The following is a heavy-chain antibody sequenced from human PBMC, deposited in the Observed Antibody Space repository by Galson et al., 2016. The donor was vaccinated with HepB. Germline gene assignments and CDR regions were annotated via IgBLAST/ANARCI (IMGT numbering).Heavy chain of an antibody. CDR1: GFSFEDHG. CDR2: INWNSRSL. J-gene: IGHJ2*01. V-gene: IGHV3-9*01. D-gene: IGHD1-26*01. Sequence: SLRLSCAASGFSFEDHGMHWVRQAPGKGLEWVSSINWNSRSLDYADSVRGRFTISRDNAKNSLFLQMNSLKLEDAALYYCAKEHAGSRGWYFDLLGRGTLVTVSS. CDR3: AKEHAGSRGWYFDL.